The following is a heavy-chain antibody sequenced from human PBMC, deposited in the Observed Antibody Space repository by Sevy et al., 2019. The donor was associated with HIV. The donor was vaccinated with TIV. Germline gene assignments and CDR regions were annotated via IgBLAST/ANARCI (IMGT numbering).Heavy chain of an antibody. J-gene: IGHJ6*02. CDR2: MSGSGGST. CDR1: GFTFRKYA. D-gene: IGHD2-8*01. CDR3: ARHVDSLMVVQFHGVDV. Sequence: GGSLRLSCAASGFTFRKYAMSWVRQAPGKGLEWVSSMSGSGGSTYYADALKDRFTISRDNSQNTLSLQMDSLRVDDTAIYYCARHVDSLMVVQFHGVDVWGQGTTVTVSS. V-gene: IGHV3-23*01.